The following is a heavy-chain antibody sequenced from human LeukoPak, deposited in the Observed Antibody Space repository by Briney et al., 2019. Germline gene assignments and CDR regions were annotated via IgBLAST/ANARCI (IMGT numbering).Heavy chain of an antibody. CDR2: IWYDGSNK. CDR3: AKCGRSGSYSTYYFDY. J-gene: IGHJ4*02. CDR1: GFTFSSYG. V-gene: IGHV3-33*06. Sequence: PGGSLRLSCAASGFTFSSYGMHWVRQAPGKGLEWVAVIWYDGSNKYYADSVKGRFTISRDNSKNTLYLQMNSLRDEDTAVYYCAKCGRSGSYSTYYFDYWGQGTLVTVSS. D-gene: IGHD1-26*01.